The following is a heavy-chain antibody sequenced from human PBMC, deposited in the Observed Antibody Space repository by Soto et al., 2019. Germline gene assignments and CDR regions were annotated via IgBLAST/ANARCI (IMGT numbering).Heavy chain of an antibody. V-gene: IGHV4-31*03. Sequence: SETLSLTCPVSGGNISSGGYYWTWIRQHPGKGLEWIGYIYYSGSTYYNPSLKSRVTISVDTSKNQFSLKLSSVTAADTAVYYCTTAPYLVYDSSGLVGYWGQGTLVTVSS. CDR1: GGNISSGGYY. D-gene: IGHD3-22*01. CDR3: TTAPYLVYDSSGLVGY. J-gene: IGHJ4*02. CDR2: IYYSGST.